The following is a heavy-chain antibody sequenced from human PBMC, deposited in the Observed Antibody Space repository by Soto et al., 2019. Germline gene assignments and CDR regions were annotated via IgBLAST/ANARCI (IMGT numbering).Heavy chain of an antibody. D-gene: IGHD5-18*01. CDR3: ARLPHSYGSLYSFDF. CDR1: GFTFSNYA. J-gene: IGHJ4*02. CDR2: ISDRGGST. Sequence: PGGSLRLSCAASGFTFSNYAVSWVRQSPGRGLEWVASISDRGGSTKYADSVNGRFTISRDNSRNTLFLQMDTLRAEDTAVYYCARLPHSYGSLYSFDFWGQGPRVTVSS. V-gene: IGHV3-23*01.